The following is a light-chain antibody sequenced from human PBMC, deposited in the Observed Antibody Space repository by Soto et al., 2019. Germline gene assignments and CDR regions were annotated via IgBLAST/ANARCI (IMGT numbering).Light chain of an antibody. V-gene: IGKV3-15*01. CDR1: QSVSSN. Sequence: EIVMTQSPATLSVSPGERATLSCRASQSVSSNLAWYQQKPGLAPRLLIYGASTRATGIPARFSGSGSGTEFTRTISSLQSEEFAVYDWQQYSSWARTFGLGTKVEIK. CDR3: QQYSSWART. CDR2: GAS. J-gene: IGKJ1*01.